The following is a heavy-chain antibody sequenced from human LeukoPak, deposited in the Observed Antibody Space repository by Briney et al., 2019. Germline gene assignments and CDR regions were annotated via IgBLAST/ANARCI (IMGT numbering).Heavy chain of an antibody. CDR2: ISFTGSA. D-gene: IGHD5-18*01. V-gene: IGHV4-39*07. CDR3: ARATDTPMVGYYPDH. CDR1: GDSISSKNLY. Sequence: SETLPLSCTVSGDSISSKNLYWAWIRQPPGKGLEWIGSISFTGSAYYNPSLKSRVTMSEDTSRNQFSLKLSSVTAADTAVYFCARATDTPMVGYYPDHWGQGTLVTVSS. J-gene: IGHJ4*02.